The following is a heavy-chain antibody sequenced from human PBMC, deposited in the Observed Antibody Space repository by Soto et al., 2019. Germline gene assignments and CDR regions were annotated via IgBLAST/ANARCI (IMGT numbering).Heavy chain of an antibody. D-gene: IGHD1-26*01. V-gene: IGHV4-31*03. J-gene: IGHJ5*02. CDR3: ARELPPPNWFDP. CDR2: IYYSGST. CDR1: GGSISSGGYY. Sequence: PSETLSLTCTVSGGSISSGGYYWSWIRQHPGKGLEWIGYIYYSGSTYYNPSLKSRVTISVDTSKNQFSLKLSSVTAADTAVYYCARELPPPNWFDPWGQGTLVTVSS.